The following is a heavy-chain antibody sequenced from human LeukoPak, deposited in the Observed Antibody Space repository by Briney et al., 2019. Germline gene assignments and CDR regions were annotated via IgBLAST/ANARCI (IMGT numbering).Heavy chain of an antibody. CDR2: ISGSGSST. CDR3: AKDKGWGYSAYDCYGMDV. V-gene: IGHV3-23*01. J-gene: IGHJ6*02. CDR1: GFTISSYA. Sequence: PGGSLRLSCAASGFTISSYAMSWVRQAPGKGLEWVSAISGSGSSTYYADSVKGRFTISRDNSKNTLYLQTNSLRAEDTAVYYCAKDKGWGYSAYDCYGMDVWGQGTTVTVSS. D-gene: IGHD1-26*01.